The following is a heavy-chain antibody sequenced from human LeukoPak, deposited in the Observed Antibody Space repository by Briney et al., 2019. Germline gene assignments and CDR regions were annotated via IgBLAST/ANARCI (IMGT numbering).Heavy chain of an antibody. CDR2: IYTSGST. V-gene: IGHV4-4*09. CDR3: ARHGLTTVKYFDY. D-gene: IGHD4-11*01. Sequence: PSETLSLTCTVSGGSISSYYWSWIRQPPGKGLEWIGYIYTSGSTNYNPSLKSRVTISVDTSKNQYSLKLSSVTAADTAVYYCARHGLTTVKYFDYWGQGTLATVSS. CDR1: GGSISSYY. J-gene: IGHJ4*02.